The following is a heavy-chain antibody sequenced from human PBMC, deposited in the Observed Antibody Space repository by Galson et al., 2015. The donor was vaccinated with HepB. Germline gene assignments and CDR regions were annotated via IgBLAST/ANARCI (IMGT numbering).Heavy chain of an antibody. J-gene: IGHJ4*02. Sequence: SLRLSCAASGFDFSIYGMNWVRQAPGKGLEWVSVIWFDGSNEDYVDSVKGRFTISRDNSQKTLYLQMNSLRAEDTAVYYCAREIKGRWDHFEYWGQGALVTVSS. CDR3: AREIKGRWDHFEY. CDR1: GFDFSIYG. V-gene: IGHV3-33*01. CDR2: IWFDGSNE. D-gene: IGHD5-24*01.